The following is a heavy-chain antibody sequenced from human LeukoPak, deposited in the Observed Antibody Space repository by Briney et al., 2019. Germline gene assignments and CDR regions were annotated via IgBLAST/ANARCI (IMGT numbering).Heavy chain of an antibody. Sequence: GGSLRLSCAASGFTVSSNYMSWVRQAPGKGLEWVSVIYSGGSTYYADSVKGRFTISRDNSKNTLYLQMNSLSAEDTAVYYCASSAGYCSGGSCVGGMDVWGQGTTVAVSS. J-gene: IGHJ6*02. V-gene: IGHV3-66*02. CDR1: GFTVSSNY. CDR2: IYSGGST. D-gene: IGHD2-15*01. CDR3: ASSAGYCSGGSCVGGMDV.